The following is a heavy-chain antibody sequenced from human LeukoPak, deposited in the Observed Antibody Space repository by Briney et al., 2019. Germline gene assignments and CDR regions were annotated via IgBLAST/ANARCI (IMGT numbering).Heavy chain of an antibody. J-gene: IGHJ3*02. CDR1: GFTFSSHW. Sequence: GGSLRLSCAASGFTFSSHWMSWVRQAPGKGLEWVANIKKDGSEKYYVDSVKGRFTISRDNAKNSLYLQMNSLRAEDTAVYYCARVPAGVIGMKDAFDIWGQGTMVTVSS. D-gene: IGHD3-16*02. CDR2: IKKDGSEK. V-gene: IGHV3-7*01. CDR3: ARVPAGVIGMKDAFDI.